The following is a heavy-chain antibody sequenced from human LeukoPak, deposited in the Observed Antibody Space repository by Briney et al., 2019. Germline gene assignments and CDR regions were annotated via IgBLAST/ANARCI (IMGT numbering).Heavy chain of an antibody. CDR1: GFTFSTYG. J-gene: IGHJ5*02. V-gene: IGHV3-30*02. CDR3: ARVPDHYDILTGYTS. D-gene: IGHD3-9*01. CDR2: IRYDGSTK. Sequence: GGSLRLSCAASGFTFSTYGMYWVRQAPGKGLEWVAYIRYDGSTKYYADSVKGRFTISRDNSKNTLYLQMNSLRTEDTAVYYCARVPDHYDILTGYTSWGQGTLVTVSS.